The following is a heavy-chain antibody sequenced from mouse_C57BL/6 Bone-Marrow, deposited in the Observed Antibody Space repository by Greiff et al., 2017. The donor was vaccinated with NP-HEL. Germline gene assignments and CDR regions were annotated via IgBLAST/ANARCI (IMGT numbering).Heavy chain of an antibody. V-gene: IGHV1-47*01. CDR1: GYTFTTYP. CDR2: FHPYNDDT. Sequence: QVQLQQSGAELVQPGASVKMSCKASGYTFTTYPIEWMKQSHGKCLEWIGNFHPYNDDTKYNEKFKGKATLTVEKSSITVYLALRRLPSDDSAFFTGARRSEFDCAMDSWGQGTSV. CDR3: ARRSEFDCAMDS. D-gene: IGHD1-1*01. J-gene: IGHJ4*01.